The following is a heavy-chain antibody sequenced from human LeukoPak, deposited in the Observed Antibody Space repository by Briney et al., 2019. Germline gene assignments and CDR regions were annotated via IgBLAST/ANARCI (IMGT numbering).Heavy chain of an antibody. CDR1: GGSISGYY. V-gene: IGHV4-59*01. J-gene: IGHJ4*02. Sequence: SETLSLTCTVSGGSISGYYWTWIRQPPGKGLEWIGYIYYSGSTNYNPSLKSGVTISIDTSKNQFSLKLSSVTAADTAVYYCAREFDYWGQGTLVTVSS. CDR3: AREFDY. CDR2: IYYSGST.